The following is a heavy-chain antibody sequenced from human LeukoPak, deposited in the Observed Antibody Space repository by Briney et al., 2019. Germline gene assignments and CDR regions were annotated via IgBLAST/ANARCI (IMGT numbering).Heavy chain of an antibody. D-gene: IGHD4-17*01. J-gene: IGHJ6*02. CDR3: ARDLPEYGDYYYYYGMDV. Sequence: PGGSLRLSCAASGFTFSSYGMHWVRQAPGKGLEWVAVIWYDGSNKYYADSVKGRFTISRDNSKNTLYLQMNSLRAEDTAVYHCARDLPEYGDYYYYYGMDVWGQGTTVTVSS. CDR2: IWYDGSNK. CDR1: GFTFSSYG. V-gene: IGHV3-33*01.